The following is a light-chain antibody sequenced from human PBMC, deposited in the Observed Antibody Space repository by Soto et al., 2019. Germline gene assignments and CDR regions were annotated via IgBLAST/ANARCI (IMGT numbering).Light chain of an antibody. Sequence: EIVMTQSPATLSVSPGERATLSCRASQSVSINLAWYQQKPGQAPRLLIYGASTRATGIRARFSGSGSGTEFTLTISSLQSEDFAVYYCQHYNNWPPWTFGQGTKVEIK. J-gene: IGKJ1*01. CDR3: QHYNNWPPWT. V-gene: IGKV3-15*01. CDR1: QSVSIN. CDR2: GAS.